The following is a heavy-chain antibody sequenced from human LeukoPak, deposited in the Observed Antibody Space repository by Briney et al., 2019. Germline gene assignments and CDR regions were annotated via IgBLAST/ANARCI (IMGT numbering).Heavy chain of an antibody. CDR1: GGSISSYY. J-gene: IGHJ4*02. Sequence: SETLSLTCTVSGGSISSYYWSWIRQPPGKGLEWIGTMYYSGSTNYNPSLKSRVTISGDTSKNQFSLKLSSVTAADTAVYYCARGNSSGYHYRDYFDYWGQGTLVTVSS. CDR3: ARGNSSGYHYRDYFDY. D-gene: IGHD3-22*01. V-gene: IGHV4-59*12. CDR2: MYYSGST.